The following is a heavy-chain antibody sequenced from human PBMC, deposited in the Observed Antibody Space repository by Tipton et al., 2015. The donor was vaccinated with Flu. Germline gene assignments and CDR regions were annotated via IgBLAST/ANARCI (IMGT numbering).Heavy chain of an antibody. CDR2: IYHSGST. J-gene: IGHJ6*02. Sequence: TLSLTCAVSGYSISSGYYWGWIRQPPGKGLEWIGSIYHSGSTYYNPSLKSRVTISVDTSKNQFSLKLSSVTAADTAVYYCARRGSGPTYGMDVWGQGTTVTVSS. CDR1: GYSISSGYY. CDR3: ARRGSGPTYGMDV. V-gene: IGHV4-38-2*01. D-gene: IGHD3-3*01.